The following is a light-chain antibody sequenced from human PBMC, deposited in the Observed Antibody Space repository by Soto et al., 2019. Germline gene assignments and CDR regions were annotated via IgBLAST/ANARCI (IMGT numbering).Light chain of an antibody. Sequence: EIVMTQSPATLSVSPGERATLSCRASQSVSTNLAWDQQKPGQAPRLLIFGASTRATGIPARFSGSGSGTEFTLTISSRQSEDFAFYYCQQYNTWPPITLGPGTRLDIK. V-gene: IGKV3-15*01. CDR1: QSVSTN. CDR2: GAS. CDR3: QQYNTWPPIT. J-gene: IGKJ5*01.